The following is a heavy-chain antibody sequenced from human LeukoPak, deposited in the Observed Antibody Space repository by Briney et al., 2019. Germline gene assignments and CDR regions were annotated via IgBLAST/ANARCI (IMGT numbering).Heavy chain of an antibody. CDR1: IGSINSYY. J-gene: IGHJ4*01. CDR3: GRQGYTASYYFLDY. V-gene: IGHV4-4*07. CDR2: ICTSGTT. Sequence: PSETLSLTCTVSIGSINSYYWGWVRQPAGKGLEWIGRICTSGTTNYSPSLKSRLSMSVDTSKNQFSLRLRSVTAADTAVYYCGRQGYTASYYFLDYWSHGTVVTVSS. D-gene: IGHD1-26*01.